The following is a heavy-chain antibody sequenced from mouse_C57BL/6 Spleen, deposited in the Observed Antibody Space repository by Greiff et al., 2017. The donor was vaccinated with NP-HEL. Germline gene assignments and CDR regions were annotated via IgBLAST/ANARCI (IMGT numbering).Heavy chain of an antibody. CDR2: IYPRDGST. Sequence: VQLVESGPELVKPGASVKLSCKASGYTFTSYDINWVKQRPGQGLEWIGWIYPRDGSTKYNEKFKGKATLTVDTSSSTAYMELHSLTSEDSAVYFCARALPYYYGSSSGYFDVWGTGTTVTVSS. CDR1: GYTFTSYD. J-gene: IGHJ1*03. D-gene: IGHD1-1*01. CDR3: ARALPYYYGSSSGYFDV. V-gene: IGHV1-85*01.